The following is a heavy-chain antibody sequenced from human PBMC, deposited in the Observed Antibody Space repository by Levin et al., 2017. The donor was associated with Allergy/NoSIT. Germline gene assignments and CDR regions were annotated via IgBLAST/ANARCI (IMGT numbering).Heavy chain of an antibody. D-gene: IGHD1/OR15-1a*01. J-gene: IGHJ4*02. CDR1: GYAFTAYY. CDR3: AREDNNRWKNFDY. V-gene: IGHV1-2*02. CDR2: INPDNGGT. Sequence: GESLKISCKASGYAFTAYYMHLVRQAPGQGLEWMAWINPDNGGTRYAPKFQGRITMTRDTSVMTAYMELSSLRSDDTAVYYCAREDNNRWKNFDYWGQGTLVTVSS.